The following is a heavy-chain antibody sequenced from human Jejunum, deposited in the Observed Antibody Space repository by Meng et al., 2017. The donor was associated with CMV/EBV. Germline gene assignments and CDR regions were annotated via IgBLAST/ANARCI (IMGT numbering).Heavy chain of an antibody. CDR1: GFTFADYA. CDR2: ISWNSGST. CDR3: ARASGPAAKYGMDV. V-gene: IGHV3-9*01. Sequence: GFTFADYAMHWVRQVPGKGLEWVSGISWNSGSTGYADSVKGRFTISRDNAKNSLYLQMNSLRAEDTAVYYCARASGPAAKYGMDVWGQGTTVTVSS. J-gene: IGHJ6*02.